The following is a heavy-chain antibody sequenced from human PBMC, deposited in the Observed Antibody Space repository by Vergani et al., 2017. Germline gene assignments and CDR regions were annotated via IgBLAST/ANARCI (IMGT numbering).Heavy chain of an antibody. CDR3: ANSVIAGNVGVAYFGMDV. Sequence: QLVESGGGVVQPGKSLRLSCEGSGIMFKTYGIHWVRQAPGKGLEWVSFIRYDGSSEYYGDSVKGRFTISRDKSQNTVNLQMNSLRTEDTAVYFCANSVIAGNVGVAYFGMDVWGRGTTVTVSS. V-gene: IGHV3-30*02. CDR2: IRYDGSSE. CDR1: GIMFKTYG. D-gene: IGHD2/OR15-2a*01. J-gene: IGHJ6*02.